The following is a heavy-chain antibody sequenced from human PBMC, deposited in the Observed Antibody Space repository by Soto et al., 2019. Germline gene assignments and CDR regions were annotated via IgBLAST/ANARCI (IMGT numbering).Heavy chain of an antibody. CDR1: GFTSTNYV. CDR2: ISGSGTTT. Sequence: GGSLRLSFAASGFTSTNYVMNWVRQAPGKGLEWVSSISGSGTTTFYEDYVKGRFIISRGNSKNTLYLQMNSLRAEDTALYYCAKDRVGGVPDAFHXWGQVTMVTVS. D-gene: IGHD2-8*01. J-gene: IGHJ3*02. CDR3: AKDRVGGVPDAFHX. V-gene: IGHV3-23*01.